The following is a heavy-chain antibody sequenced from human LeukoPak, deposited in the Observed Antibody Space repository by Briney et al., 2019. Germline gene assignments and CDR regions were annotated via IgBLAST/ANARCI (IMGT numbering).Heavy chain of an antibody. V-gene: IGHV3-48*02. CDR1: AFSLSIYG. D-gene: IGHD4-17*01. J-gene: IGHJ3*02. CDR2: ISSSSSSV. Sequence: PGGSLRLSCAPPAFSLSIYGINWVRQAPGKGLEWVSYISSSSSSVYYADSVKGRFTISRDNVKNSLYLQMNSLRDEDTAMYYCARHTGDYGDLDAIDMWGQGTMVTVSA. CDR3: ARHTGDYGDLDAIDM.